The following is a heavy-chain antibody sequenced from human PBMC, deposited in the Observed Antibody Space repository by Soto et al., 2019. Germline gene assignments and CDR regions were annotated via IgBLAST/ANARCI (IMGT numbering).Heavy chain of an antibody. CDR3: ARDKITGLFDY. CDR2: INHSGST. Sequence: PSETLSLTCAVYGGSFSGYYWTWIRQPPGTGLEWIGEINHSGSTNYNPSIKSRVTISLDTSKNQFSLKLTSVTASDTAVYYCARDKITGLFDYWGQGTLVTVSS. V-gene: IGHV4-34*01. J-gene: IGHJ4*02. D-gene: IGHD2-8*02. CDR1: GGSFSGYY.